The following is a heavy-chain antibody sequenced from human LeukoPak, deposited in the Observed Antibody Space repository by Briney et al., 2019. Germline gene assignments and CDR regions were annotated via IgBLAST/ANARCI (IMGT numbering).Heavy chain of an antibody. CDR1: GYTFTSYG. V-gene: IGHV1-18*01. CDR2: ISAYNGNT. CDR3: ARSGRITMIVVVTTSFDY. J-gene: IGHJ4*02. D-gene: IGHD3-22*01. Sequence: ASVKGSCKASGYTFTSYGISWVRQAPGQGLEWMGWISAYNGNTNYAQKLQGRVTMTTDTSTSTAYMELRSLRSDDTAVYYCARSGRITMIVVVTTSFDYWGQGTLVTVSS.